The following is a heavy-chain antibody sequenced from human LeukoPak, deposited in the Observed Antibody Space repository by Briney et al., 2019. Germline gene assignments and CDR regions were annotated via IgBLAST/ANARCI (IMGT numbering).Heavy chain of an antibody. V-gene: IGHV1-69*01. D-gene: IGHD5-12*01. CDR3: ARVFGGYSGQEGGGWFDP. J-gene: IGHJ5*02. CDR2: IIPIFGTA. CDR1: GGTFSSYA. Sequence: GSSVKVSCKASGGTFSSYAISWVRQAPGQGLEWMGGIIPIFGTANYAQKFQGRVTITADESTSTAYMELSSLRSEDTAVYYCARVFGGYSGQEGGGWFDPWGQGTLVTVSS.